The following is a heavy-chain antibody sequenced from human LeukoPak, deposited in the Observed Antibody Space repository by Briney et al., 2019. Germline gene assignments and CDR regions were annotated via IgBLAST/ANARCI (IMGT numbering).Heavy chain of an antibody. CDR1: GYTFSNYR. V-gene: IGHV1-2*02. Sequence: ASVKVSCKASGYTFSNYRVYWVRQAPGQGLEWMGYIKPNSGDTSYAQSFQGRVTMTRDTSINTAYMDLSRLRSDDTAVYFCARGYTSSWSQHYFDSWGQGTLVTVSS. CDR3: ARGYTSSWSQHYFDS. D-gene: IGHD6-13*01. J-gene: IGHJ4*02. CDR2: IKPNSGDT.